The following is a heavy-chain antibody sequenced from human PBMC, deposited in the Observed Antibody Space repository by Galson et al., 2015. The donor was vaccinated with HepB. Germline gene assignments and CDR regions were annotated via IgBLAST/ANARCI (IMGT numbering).Heavy chain of an antibody. D-gene: IGHD3-10*01. CDR3: AKGGTMVRGVINYYYYGMDV. V-gene: IGHV3-30*02. Sequence: SLRLSCAASGFTFSSYGMHWVRQAPGKGLEWVAFIRYDGSNKYYADSVKGRFTISRDNSKNTLYLQMNSLRAEDTAVYYCAKGGTMVRGVINYYYYGMDVWGQGTTVTVSS. CDR1: GFTFSSYG. J-gene: IGHJ6*02. CDR2: IRYDGSNK.